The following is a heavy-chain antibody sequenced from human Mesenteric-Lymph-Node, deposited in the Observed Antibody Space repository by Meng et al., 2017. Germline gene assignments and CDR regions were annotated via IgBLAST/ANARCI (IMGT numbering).Heavy chain of an antibody. CDR3: ARRVHDGSGHHYFDY. D-gene: IGHD3-22*01. CDR2: IGYSGTI. Sequence: QLVDSRPVLVEAWVTLSLTCTVSGGSTTSTSYYWDWIRQSPEKGLEWIGTIGYSGTIVSNPSLSSRVTMTLDTSKNQFSLKLSSVTAPDTAVYYCARRVHDGSGHHYFDYWGQGTLVTVSS. V-gene: IGHV4-39*01. CDR1: GGSTTSTSYY. J-gene: IGHJ4*02.